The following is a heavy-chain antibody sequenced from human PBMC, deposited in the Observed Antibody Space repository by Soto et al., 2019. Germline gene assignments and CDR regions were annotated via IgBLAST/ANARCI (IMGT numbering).Heavy chain of an antibody. CDR3: ARGQYDFWSGYSYYFDY. CDR1: GFTFSSYW. J-gene: IGHJ4*02. D-gene: IGHD3-3*01. CDR2: INSDGSST. Sequence: EVQLVESGGGLVQPGGSLRLSCAASGFTFSSYWMHWVRQAPGKGLVWVSRINSDGSSTSYADSVKGRFTISRDNAKNTLYLQMNSLRAEDTAVYYCARGQYDFWSGYSYYFDYWGQGTLVTVSS. V-gene: IGHV3-74*01.